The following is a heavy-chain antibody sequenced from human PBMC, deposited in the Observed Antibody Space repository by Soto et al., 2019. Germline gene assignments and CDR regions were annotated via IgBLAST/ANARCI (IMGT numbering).Heavy chain of an antibody. CDR3: AKGAPGDDYDFWSGSSGY. J-gene: IGHJ4*02. D-gene: IGHD3-3*01. Sequence: QVQLVESGGGVVQPGRSLRLSCAASGFTFSSYGMHWVRQAPGKGLEWVAVISYDGSNKYYADSVKGRFTITRDNSKNTLYLQMNSLRAEDTAVYYCAKGAPGDDYDFWSGSSGYWGQGPLVTVSS. CDR1: GFTFSSYG. V-gene: IGHV3-30*18. CDR2: ISYDGSNK.